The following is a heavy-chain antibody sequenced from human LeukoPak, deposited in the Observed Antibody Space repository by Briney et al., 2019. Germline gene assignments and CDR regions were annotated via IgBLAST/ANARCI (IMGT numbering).Heavy chain of an antibody. J-gene: IGHJ4*02. V-gene: IGHV1-2*06. Sequence: AASVKVSCTASGYTFTSYGISWVRQAPGQGLEWMGRINPNSGGTNYAQKFQGRVTMTRDTSISTAYMELSRLRSDDTAVYYCAREFTDYWGQGTLVTVSS. CDR3: AREFTDY. CDR1: GYTFTSYG. CDR2: INPNSGGT.